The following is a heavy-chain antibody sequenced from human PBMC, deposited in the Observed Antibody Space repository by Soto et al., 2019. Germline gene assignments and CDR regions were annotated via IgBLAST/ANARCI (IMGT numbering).Heavy chain of an antibody. D-gene: IGHD3-10*01. J-gene: IGHJ4*01. CDR3: ARDQGVTSELFNY. CDR2: INPNSGGT. CDR1: GYTFTGYY. Sequence: ASVKVSCKTSGYTFTGYYIHWVRQAPGQGLEWMGWINPNSGGTDYAQKFQGRVTMTSDTSISTVYMELNRLRSDDTAVYYCARDQGVTSELFNYWGHGSLVTVSS. V-gene: IGHV1-2*02.